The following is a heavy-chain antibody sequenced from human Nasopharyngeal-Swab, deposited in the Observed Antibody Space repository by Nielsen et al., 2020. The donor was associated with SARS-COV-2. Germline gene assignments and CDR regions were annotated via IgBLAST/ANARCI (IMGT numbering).Heavy chain of an antibody. Sequence: VRQAPGKGLEWVAVISYDGSNKYYADSVKGRFTISRDNSKNTVYLQMNSLRAEDTAVYYCAREFYYRFDYWGQGTLVTVSS. V-gene: IGHV3-30*14. CDR3: AREFYYRFDY. CDR2: ISYDGSNK. J-gene: IGHJ4*02. D-gene: IGHD3-10*01.